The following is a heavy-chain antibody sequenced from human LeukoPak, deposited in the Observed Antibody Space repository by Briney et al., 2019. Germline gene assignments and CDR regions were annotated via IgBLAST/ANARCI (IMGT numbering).Heavy chain of an antibody. CDR3: AGGSGTYYSLSNY. CDR2: KYYRSKLYN. Sequence: SQTLSLTCAISGDSVSSNSAAWAWIRQSPSRGLEWLGWKYYRSKLYNEYAVSVKSRITINPDTSKNQFSLQLNSVTPEDTAVYYWAGGSGTYYSLSNYWGQGTLVTVSS. J-gene: IGHJ4*02. D-gene: IGHD3-10*01. V-gene: IGHV6-1*01. CDR1: GDSVSSNSAA.